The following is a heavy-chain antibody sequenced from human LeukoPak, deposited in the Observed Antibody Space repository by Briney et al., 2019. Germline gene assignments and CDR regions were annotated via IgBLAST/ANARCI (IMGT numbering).Heavy chain of an antibody. CDR3: AKADEYAIFTTIHY. D-gene: IGHD3-22*01. CDR1: GFTLSIYA. J-gene: IGHJ4*02. CDR2: ISGSGGST. Sequence: GGSLRLSCAASGFTLSIYAMSWVRQAPGKGLEWVSAISGSGGSTYYADSVKGRFTISRDNSKNTLYLQMNSLRAEDTAVYYCAKADEYAIFTTIHYWGQGTLVTVSS. V-gene: IGHV3-23*01.